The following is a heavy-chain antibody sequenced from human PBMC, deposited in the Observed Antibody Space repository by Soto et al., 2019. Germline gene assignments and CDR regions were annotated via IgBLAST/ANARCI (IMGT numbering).Heavy chain of an antibody. J-gene: IGHJ4*02. Sequence: GSLRLSCAATGFTFSTYWVHWVRQAPGKGLVWVSRINSDGSTTNYADSVKGRFTISRDNAKNSLYLQMNSLRAEDTAVYYCARDLNEWEPSSIDYWGQGTLVTVSS. CDR1: GFTFSTYW. D-gene: IGHD1-26*01. CDR2: INSDGSTT. V-gene: IGHV3-74*01. CDR3: ARDLNEWEPSSIDY.